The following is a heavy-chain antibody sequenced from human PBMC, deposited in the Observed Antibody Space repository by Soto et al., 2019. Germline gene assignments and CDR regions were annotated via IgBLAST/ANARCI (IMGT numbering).Heavy chain of an antibody. D-gene: IGHD3-10*01. CDR2: IHYTGKT. Sequence: PSETLSLTCAFYGESFSAYYWNWIRQSPEKGLEWIADIHYTGKTNYNPSLESRVTISMDTSKRQFSLKLTSVTAADTAVYYCATFEERSPGSGPQADFWGQGTLVTVSS. CDR1: GESFSAYY. J-gene: IGHJ4*02. V-gene: IGHV4-34*01. CDR3: ATFEERSPGSGPQADF.